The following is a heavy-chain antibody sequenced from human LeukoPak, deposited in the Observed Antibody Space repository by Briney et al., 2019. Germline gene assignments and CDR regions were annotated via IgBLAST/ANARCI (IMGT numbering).Heavy chain of an antibody. D-gene: IGHD4-17*01. CDR2: IYYSGST. CDR1: GGSISSYY. CDR3: ASGTTVTNFAY. V-gene: IGHV4-59*12. J-gene: IGHJ4*02. Sequence: SETLSLTCTVSGGSISSYYWSWIRQPPGKGLEWIGYIYYSGSTNYNPSLKSRVTISVDTSKNQFSLKLTSVTAADTAVYYCASGTTVTNFAYWGQGTLVTVSS.